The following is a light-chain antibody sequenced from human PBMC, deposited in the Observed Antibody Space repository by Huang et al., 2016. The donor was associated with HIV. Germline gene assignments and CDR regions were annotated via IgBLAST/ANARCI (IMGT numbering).Light chain of an antibody. CDR1: QAISKS. J-gene: IGKJ5*01. Sequence: DIQMTQSPSSLSASVGDRVTITCRAMQAISKSLAWYQQRPGKAPNLLLFATSKLESGAPSRVSGSGSGTDYTLTISNLQPEDSATYYCQQYYNTVPITFGQGTRLEI. CDR2: ATS. V-gene: IGKV1-NL1*01. CDR3: QQYYNTVPIT.